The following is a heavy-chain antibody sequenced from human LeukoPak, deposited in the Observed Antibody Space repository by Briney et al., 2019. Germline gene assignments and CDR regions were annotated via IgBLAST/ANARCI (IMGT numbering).Heavy chain of an antibody. CDR3: ARDRFDRSMGATTGHWFDP. J-gene: IGHJ5*02. Sequence: ASVKVSCKASGYTFTSYGISWVRQAPGQGLEWMGGIIPIFGTANYAQKFQGRVTITADESTSTAYMELSSLRSEDTAVYYCARDRFDRSMGATTGHWFDPWGQGTLVTVSS. CDR2: IIPIFGTA. V-gene: IGHV1-69*13. CDR1: GYTFTSYG. D-gene: IGHD1-26*01.